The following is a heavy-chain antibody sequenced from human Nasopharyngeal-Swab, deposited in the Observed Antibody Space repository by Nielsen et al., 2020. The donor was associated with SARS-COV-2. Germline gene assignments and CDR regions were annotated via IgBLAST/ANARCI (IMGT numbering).Heavy chain of an antibody. V-gene: IGHV4-59*01. CDR2: IYYSGST. J-gene: IGHJ3*02. CDR3: ARGGGLGYYDFWSGYPQTSDAFDI. D-gene: IGHD3-3*01. CDR1: GGSISSYY. Sequence: SETLSLTCTVSGGSISSYYWSWIRQPPGKGLEWIGYIYYSGSTNYNPSLKSRVTISVDMSKSQFALKLSSVTAADTAVYYCARGGGLGYYDFWSGYPQTSDAFDIWGQGTMVTVSS.